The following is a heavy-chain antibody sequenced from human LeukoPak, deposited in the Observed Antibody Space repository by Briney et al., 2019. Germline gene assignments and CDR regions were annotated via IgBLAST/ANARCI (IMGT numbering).Heavy chain of an antibody. D-gene: IGHD5-18*01. Sequence: SETLSLTCAVSGYSISSGYYWGWIRQPPGKGLEWIGSVYHSGGTNYNPSLKSRVTISVDTSKNQFSLKLTFVTAADTAVYYCARQEGGYSYGYTRLWGQGTLVTVSS. CDR3: ARQEGGYSYGYTRL. V-gene: IGHV4-38-2*01. CDR1: GYSISSGYY. J-gene: IGHJ4*02. CDR2: VYHSGGT.